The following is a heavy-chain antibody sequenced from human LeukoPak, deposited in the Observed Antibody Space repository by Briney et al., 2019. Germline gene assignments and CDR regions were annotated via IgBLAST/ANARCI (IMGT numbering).Heavy chain of an antibody. Sequence: GGSLRLSCAASGFTFSNYAMNWVRQAPGKGLEWVSTISGSGGSTYYADSVKGRFTISRDTSKNTLYPQMNSLRAEDTAVYYCATSHDFGDYYFNYWGQGTLVTVSS. CDR2: ISGSGGST. CDR3: ATSHDFGDYYFNY. V-gene: IGHV3-23*01. J-gene: IGHJ4*02. D-gene: IGHD4-17*01. CDR1: GFTFSNYA.